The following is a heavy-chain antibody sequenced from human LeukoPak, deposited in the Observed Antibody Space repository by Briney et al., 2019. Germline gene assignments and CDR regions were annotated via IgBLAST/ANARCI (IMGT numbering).Heavy chain of an antibody. CDR1: GFTFRTYD. V-gene: IGHV3-13*04. CDR3: ARGDCSGGSCTSMDV. CDR2: INTAGNT. Sequence: GGSLRLSCAASGFTFRTYDKLCVRQATGKGLEWVSGINTAGNTYYPGSVKGRFTISREDAKNSFYLQMNSLRAGDTAVYYCARGDCSGGSCTSMDVWGQGTTVTVSS. D-gene: IGHD2-15*01. J-gene: IGHJ6*02.